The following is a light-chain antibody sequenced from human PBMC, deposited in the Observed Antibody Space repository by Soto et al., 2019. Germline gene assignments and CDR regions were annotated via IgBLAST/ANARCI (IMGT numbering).Light chain of an antibody. V-gene: IGKV3-11*01. CDR1: QRVSSY. Sequence: EIVLTQSPATLSLSPGERATLSCRASQRVSSYLAWYQQKPGQAPRLLIYDASNRATGIPARFSGSGSGTDFTLPISSLEPDDFAVEYRQLLSSLWTFGQGTKVEIK. J-gene: IGKJ1*01. CDR2: DAS. CDR3: QLLSSLWT.